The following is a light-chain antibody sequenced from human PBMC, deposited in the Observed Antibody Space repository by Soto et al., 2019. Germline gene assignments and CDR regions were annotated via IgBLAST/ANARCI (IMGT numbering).Light chain of an antibody. CDR3: QHYNSYSEA. J-gene: IGKJ1*01. Sequence: DIQMTQSPSTLPASAGYRFTITCRASQTISSWLAWYQQKPGKAPKLLIYKASTLKSGVPSRFSGSGSGTEFTLTISSLQPDDFATYYCQHYNSYSEAFGQGAKVDIK. V-gene: IGKV1-5*03. CDR1: QTISSW. CDR2: KAS.